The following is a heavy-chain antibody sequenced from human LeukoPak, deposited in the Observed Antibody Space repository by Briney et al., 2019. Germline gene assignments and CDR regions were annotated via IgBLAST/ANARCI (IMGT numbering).Heavy chain of an antibody. CDR3: AREGVYYDILAAYYRPYYFDF. CDR2: INHGGST. V-gene: IGHV4-34*01. CDR1: GXSFSGYY. D-gene: IGHD3-9*01. J-gene: IGHJ4*02. Sequence: PSETLSLTCAVYGXSFSGYYWSWIRQPPGKGLEGIGEINHGGSTNYNPSLRSRLTISVDTSKNQFSLKLSSVTAADTAVYYCAREGVYYDILAAYYRPYYFDFWGQGTLVTVYS.